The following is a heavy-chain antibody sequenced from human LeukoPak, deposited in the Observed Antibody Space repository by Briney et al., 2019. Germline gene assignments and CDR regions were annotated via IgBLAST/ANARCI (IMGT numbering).Heavy chain of an antibody. CDR1: GFPFSDFS. CDR2: TNSGGATT. V-gene: IGHV3-23*01. CDR3: AKQSYARSLGE. Sequence: GGSLRLSCATSGFPFSDFSVSWVRQAPGKGLEWISTTNSGGATTDYAESVKGRFTISRDNSKNILYLQMSSLRVEDTAMYYCAKQSYARSLGEGGPGTLVTVSS. D-gene: IGHD2-8*01. J-gene: IGHJ4*02.